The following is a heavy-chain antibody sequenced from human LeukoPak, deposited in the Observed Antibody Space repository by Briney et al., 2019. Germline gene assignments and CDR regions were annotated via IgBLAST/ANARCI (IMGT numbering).Heavy chain of an antibody. Sequence: ASLKVSCKASGYTFTSYYMHWVRQAPGQGLEWMGIINPSGGSTSYAQKFQGRVTMTRDTSTSTVYMELSSLRSEDTAVYYCARGTVLMVYAITYDYWGQGTLVTVSS. V-gene: IGHV1-46*01. J-gene: IGHJ4*02. CDR2: INPSGGST. CDR1: GYTFTSYY. D-gene: IGHD2-8*01. CDR3: ARGTVLMVYAITYDY.